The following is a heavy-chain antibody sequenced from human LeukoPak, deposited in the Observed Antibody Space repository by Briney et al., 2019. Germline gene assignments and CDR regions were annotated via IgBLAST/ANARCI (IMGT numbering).Heavy chain of an antibody. CDR2: ISSSGSTI. CDR1: GFTFSDYY. D-gene: IGHD6-13*01. CDR3: ARDLGFSHTGYSSSWYVGYYMDV. J-gene: IGHJ6*03. V-gene: IGHV3-11*01. Sequence: GGSLRLSCAASGFTFSDYYMSWIRQAPGKGPEWVSYISSSGSTIYYADSVKGRFTISRDNAKNSLYLQMNSLRAEDTAVYYCARDLGFSHTGYSSSWYVGYYMDVWGKGTTVTVSS.